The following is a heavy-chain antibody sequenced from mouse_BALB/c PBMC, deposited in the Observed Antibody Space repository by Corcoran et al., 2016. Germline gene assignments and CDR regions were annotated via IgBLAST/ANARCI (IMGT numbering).Heavy chain of an antibody. D-gene: IGHD2-3*01. CDR2: IYWDDDK. Sequence: QVTLKESGPGILQPSQTLSLTCSFSGFSLSTSGMGVSWIRQPSGKGLEWLAHIYWDDDKRYNPSLKSRLTLSKETSSNQVFLKITSVDTADTATYYCARSFDGYYGFAYLGQGTLVTVSA. CDR1: GFSLSTSGMG. CDR3: ARSFDGYYGFAY. V-gene: IGHV8-12*01. J-gene: IGHJ3*01.